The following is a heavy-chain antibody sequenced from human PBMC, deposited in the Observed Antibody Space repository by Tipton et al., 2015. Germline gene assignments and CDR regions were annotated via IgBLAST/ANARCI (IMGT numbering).Heavy chain of an antibody. Sequence: TLSLTCSVSGDSISSSNWWSWVRQPPGKGLEWIGEIHHGGSTNHNPSLKSRVTISVDTSKNQFSLNLTSVTAADTAVYYCARILPPVLNYYGMDVWGQGTTVTVSS. D-gene: IGHD3-9*01. J-gene: IGHJ6*02. CDR1: GDSISSSNW. CDR2: IHHGGST. V-gene: IGHV4-4*02. CDR3: ARILPPVLNYYGMDV.